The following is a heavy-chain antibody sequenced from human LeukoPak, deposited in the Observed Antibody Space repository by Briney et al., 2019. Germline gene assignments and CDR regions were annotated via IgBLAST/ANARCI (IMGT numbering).Heavy chain of an antibody. CDR1: GGSISSSSYY. CDR2: IYYSGST. V-gene: IGHV4-39*07. CDR3: ARDGSVYSGYDLNWFDP. D-gene: IGHD5-12*01. Sequence: SETLSLTCTVSGGSISSSSYYWGWIRQPPGKGLEWIGSIYYSGSTYYNPSLKSRVTISVDTSKNQFSLKLSSVTAADTAVYYCARDGSVYSGYDLNWFDPWGQGTLVTVSS. J-gene: IGHJ5*02.